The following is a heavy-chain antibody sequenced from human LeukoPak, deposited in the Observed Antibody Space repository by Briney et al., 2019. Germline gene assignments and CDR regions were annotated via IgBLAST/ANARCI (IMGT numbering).Heavy chain of an antibody. CDR2: IYTSGST. CDR1: GDSISSYY. D-gene: IGHD2-2*01. CDR3: ARGRYCGSSSCDDYYYYYMDV. V-gene: IGHV4-4*07. Sequence: SETLSLTCTVSGDSISSYYWSWIRQPAGKGLEWIGRIYTSGSTHYNPSLKSRVTMSVDTSKNQFSPKLSSVTAADTAVYYCARGRYCGSSSCDDYYYYYMDVWGKGTTVTVSS. J-gene: IGHJ6*03.